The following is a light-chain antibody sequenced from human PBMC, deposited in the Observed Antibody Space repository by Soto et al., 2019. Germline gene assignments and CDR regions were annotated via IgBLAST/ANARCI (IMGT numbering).Light chain of an antibody. CDR1: QNIRSW. Sequence: DIQMTQSPSTLYVSVGDRVTITCRASQNIRSWLAWYQQKPGKAPELLIYSASGLESGVPSRFSGSGSGTEFTLTISSLQPDDFATYYCQEYNGNSGLTFGGGTKVEIK. CDR3: QEYNGNSGLT. J-gene: IGKJ4*01. CDR2: SAS. V-gene: IGKV1-5*03.